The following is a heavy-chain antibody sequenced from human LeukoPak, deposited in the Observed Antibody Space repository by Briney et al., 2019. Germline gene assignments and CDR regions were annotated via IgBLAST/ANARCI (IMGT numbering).Heavy chain of an antibody. V-gene: IGHV1-18*01. CDR2: ISAYNGNT. CDR1: GYTFTSYG. CDR3: ARDGSYYDILTGYSS. J-gene: IGHJ4*02. D-gene: IGHD3-9*01. Sequence: GASVKVSCKASGYTFTSYGISWVRQAPGQGLEWMGWISAYNGNTNYAQKLQGRVTMTTDTSTSTAYMELSSLRSEDTAVYYCARDGSYYDILTGYSSWGQGTLVTVSS.